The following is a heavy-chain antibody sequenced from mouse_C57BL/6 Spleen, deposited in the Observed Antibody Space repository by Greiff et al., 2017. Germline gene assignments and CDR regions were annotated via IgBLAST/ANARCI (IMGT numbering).Heavy chain of an antibody. CDR2: IDPEDGDT. V-gene: IGHV14-1*01. J-gene: IGHJ3*01. CDR1: GFNIKDYY. CDR3: TTWDYYGRAWFAY. Sequence: EVQLQQSGAELVRPGASVKLSCTASGFNIKDYYMHWVKQRPEQGLEWIGRIDPEDGDTEYAPKFQGKATMTADTSSNTAYLQLSSLTSEDTAVYYCTTWDYYGRAWFAYWGQGTLVTVSA. D-gene: IGHD1-1*01.